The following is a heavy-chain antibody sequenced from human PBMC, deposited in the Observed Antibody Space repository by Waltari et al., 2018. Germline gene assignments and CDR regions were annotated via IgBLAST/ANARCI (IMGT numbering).Heavy chain of an antibody. V-gene: IGHV3-23*01. CDR3: AKDRRTVTDGVPGEDY. D-gene: IGHD2-21*02. CDR2: IHSDDST. CDR1: GFAFSTSA. J-gene: IGHJ4*02. Sequence: EVQLLESGWDLVQPGGSLRLSCVASGFAFSTSAMTWVRPAPRKGLEWVSSIHSDDSTYYADSVKGRFAISRDNSKNTLYLQMDSLRVEDTAVYYCAKDRRTVTDGVPGEDYWGQGTLVTVSS.